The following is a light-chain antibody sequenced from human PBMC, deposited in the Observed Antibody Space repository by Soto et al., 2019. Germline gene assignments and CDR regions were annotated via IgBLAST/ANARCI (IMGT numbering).Light chain of an antibody. CDR2: GAS. Sequence: EIVLTQSPGTLSLSPGERATLSCRASQSVSSSYLAWYQQKPGQAPRLLIYGASSRATGIPGRFSGSGSGTDFTLTISRLKPEDCAVYYCQQYGSSSLTFGRGTKVEIK. J-gene: IGKJ4*01. CDR3: QQYGSSSLT. CDR1: QSVSSSY. V-gene: IGKV3-20*01.